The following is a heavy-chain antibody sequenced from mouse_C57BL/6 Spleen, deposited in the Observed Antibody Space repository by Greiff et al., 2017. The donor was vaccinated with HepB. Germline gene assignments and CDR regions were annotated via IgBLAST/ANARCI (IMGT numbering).Heavy chain of an antibody. D-gene: IGHD1-1*01. CDR3: ARRDYYGSSSVWFAY. J-gene: IGHJ3*01. Sequence: QVQLKQSGAELVKPGASVKISCKASGYAFSSYWMNWVKQRPGKGLEWIGQIYPGDGDTNYNGKFKGKATLTADKSSSTAYMQLSSLTSEDSAVYFCARRDYYGSSSVWFAYWGQGTLVTVSA. V-gene: IGHV1-80*01. CDR1: GYAFSSYW. CDR2: IYPGDGDT.